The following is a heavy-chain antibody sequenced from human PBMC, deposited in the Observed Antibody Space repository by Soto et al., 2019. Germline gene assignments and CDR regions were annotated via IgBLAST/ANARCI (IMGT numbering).Heavy chain of an antibody. D-gene: IGHD3-22*01. V-gene: IGHV4-31*03. J-gene: IGHJ4*02. CDR3: ARDSGGYGRFHY. CDR2: IHYSGST. Sequence: SETLSLTCTVSGGSISSGAYYWSWIRQHPGKGLAWIGFIHYSGSTYYTPSLKSRVTISVDTSKNQFSLNLSSVTAADTAVYYCARDSGGYGRFHYWGQGTLVTVSS. CDR1: GGSISSGAYY.